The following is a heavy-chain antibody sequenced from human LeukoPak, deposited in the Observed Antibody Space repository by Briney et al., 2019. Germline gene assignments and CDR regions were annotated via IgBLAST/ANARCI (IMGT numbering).Heavy chain of an antibody. J-gene: IGHJ4*02. Sequence: GGSLRLSCAASGFAFRSYAMSWVRQAPGKGLEWVSSIISSGDVTYYADSLTGRFTISRDNSKNMVYLQMDSLRAEDSAVYYCAKNGGYSYGLYYFDYWGQGTLVTVSS. D-gene: IGHD5-18*01. CDR3: AKNGGYSYGLYYFDY. CDR2: IISSGDVT. CDR1: GFAFRSYA. V-gene: IGHV3-23*01.